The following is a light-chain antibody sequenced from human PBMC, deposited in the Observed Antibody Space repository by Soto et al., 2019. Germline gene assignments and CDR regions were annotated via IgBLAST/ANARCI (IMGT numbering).Light chain of an antibody. V-gene: IGLV2-14*03. CDR2: DVS. J-gene: IGLJ2*01. CDR3: CSYTSSSTPVV. Sequence: QSALTQPASVSGSPGQSITISCTGTSSDDGGYNYVSWYQQHPGKAPKLMIYDVSNRPSGVSNRFSGSKSGNTASLTISGLQAEDEADYYCCSYTSSSTPVVFGGGTKLTVL. CDR1: SSDDGGYNY.